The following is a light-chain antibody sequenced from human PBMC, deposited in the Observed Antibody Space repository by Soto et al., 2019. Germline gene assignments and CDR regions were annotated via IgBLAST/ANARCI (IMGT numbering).Light chain of an antibody. CDR1: NTDVGGYNY. CDR3: TSYTPTGALV. V-gene: IGLV2-14*01. J-gene: IGLJ6*01. Sequence: QSALTQPASVSGSPGQSITVSCTGTNTDVGGYNYVSWYQHRPGKAPRLMIYEVRNRLSGVSNRFSGSKSGNTASLTISGLHSEDEADYYCTSYTPTGALVFGSGTKVTVL. CDR2: EVR.